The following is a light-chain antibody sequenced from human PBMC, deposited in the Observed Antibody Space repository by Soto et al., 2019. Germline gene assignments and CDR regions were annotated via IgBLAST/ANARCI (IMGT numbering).Light chain of an antibody. CDR3: QQHINWPLT. CDR1: QSVSSSY. J-gene: IGKJ4*01. Sequence: ELVLTQSPGTLSLSPGERATLSCRASQSVSSSYLAWYQQKPGQAPRLLIYEASNRATGIPARFSGSGSGADFTLTISSLEPEDFALYYCQQHINWPLTFGGGTKVDIK. CDR2: EAS. V-gene: IGKV3-11*01.